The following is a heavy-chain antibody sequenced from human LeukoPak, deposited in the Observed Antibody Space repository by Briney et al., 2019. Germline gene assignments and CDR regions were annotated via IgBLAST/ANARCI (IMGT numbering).Heavy chain of an antibody. CDR1: GFTFSSYA. D-gene: IGHD3-22*01. Sequence: GGSLRLSCAASGFTFSSYAMSWVRQAPGKGLEWVSAISGSGGSTYYADSVKGRFTISRDNSKNTLYLRMNSLRAEDTAVYYCAKTQTYDSSGYYPDYWGQGTLVTVSS. CDR2: ISGSGGST. CDR3: AKTQTYDSSGYYPDY. V-gene: IGHV3-23*01. J-gene: IGHJ4*02.